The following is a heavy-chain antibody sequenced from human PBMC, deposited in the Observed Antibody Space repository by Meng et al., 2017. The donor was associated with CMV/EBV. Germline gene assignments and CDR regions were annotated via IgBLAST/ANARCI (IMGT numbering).Heavy chain of an antibody. V-gene: IGHV3-30*02. J-gene: IGHJ4*02. D-gene: IGHD3-10*01. CDR3: AKTAYRFGELLSYFDY. Sequence: LSLTCAASGFTFSSSGMHWVRQAPGKGLEWVAFIRYDGSNKYYADSVKGRFTISRDNSKNTLYLQMNSLRAEDTAVYYCAKTAYRFGELLSYFDYWGQGTLVTVSS. CDR2: IRYDGSNK. CDR1: GFTFSSSG.